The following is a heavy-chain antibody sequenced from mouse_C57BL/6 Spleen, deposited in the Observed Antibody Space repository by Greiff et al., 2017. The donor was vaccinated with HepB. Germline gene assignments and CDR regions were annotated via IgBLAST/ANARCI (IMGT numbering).Heavy chain of an antibody. Sequence: QVQLQQSGPELVKPGASVKLSCKASGYTFTSYDINWVKQRPGQGLEWIGWIYPRDGSTKYNEKFKGKATLTVDTSSSTAYMELHSLTSEDSAVYFCARRGIYDGYPAWFAYWGQGTLVTVSA. CDR1: GYTFTSYD. D-gene: IGHD2-3*01. CDR2: IYPRDGST. J-gene: IGHJ3*01. V-gene: IGHV1-85*01. CDR3: ARRGIYDGYPAWFAY.